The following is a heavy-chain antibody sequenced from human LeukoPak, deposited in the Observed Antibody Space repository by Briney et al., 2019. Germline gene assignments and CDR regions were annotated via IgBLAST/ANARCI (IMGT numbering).Heavy chain of an antibody. V-gene: IGHV3-30-3*01. Sequence: PGRSLGLSCAASGFTFSSYAMHWVRQAPGKGLEGVAVISYDGSNKYYADSVKGRFTISRDNYKNTLYLQMNSVRAEDTAVSYCASDTYYYDSSGYYSPQGYYYYGMDVWGQGTTVTVSS. D-gene: IGHD3-22*01. J-gene: IGHJ6*02. CDR3: ASDTYYYDSSGYYSPQGYYYYGMDV. CDR1: GFTFSSYA. CDR2: ISYDGSNK.